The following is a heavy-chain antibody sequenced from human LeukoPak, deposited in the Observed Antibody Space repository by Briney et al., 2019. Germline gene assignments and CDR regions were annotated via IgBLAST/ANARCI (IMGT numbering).Heavy chain of an antibody. D-gene: IGHD5-18*01. CDR2: IWYDGTNK. CDR3: AKDDFPTAMVDY. CDR1: GFTFTNYG. J-gene: IGHJ4*02. V-gene: IGHV3-33*06. Sequence: GGSLRLSCAASGFTFTNYGIHWVRQAPGKGLEWVAVIWYDGTNKYYADSVKGRFTISRDNSKNTVHLQMNSLRAEDTAVYYCAKDDFPTAMVDYWGQGTLVTVSS.